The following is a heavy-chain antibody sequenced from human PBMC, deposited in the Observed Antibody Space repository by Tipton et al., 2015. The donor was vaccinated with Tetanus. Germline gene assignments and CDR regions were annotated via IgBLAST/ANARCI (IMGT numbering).Heavy chain of an antibody. V-gene: IGHV4-4*07. Sequence: TLSLTCSVSGDSISSFYRSWIRQPAGKGLEWIGRIYTSGSTNYNPALKSRVTISMDTSKNQISLNLTSVTAADTAVYFCARRSYCTSTRCFDAFDLWGPGTRVTVSS. J-gene: IGHJ3*01. D-gene: IGHD2-8*01. CDR2: IYTSGST. CDR1: GDSISSFY. CDR3: ARRSYCTSTRCFDAFDL.